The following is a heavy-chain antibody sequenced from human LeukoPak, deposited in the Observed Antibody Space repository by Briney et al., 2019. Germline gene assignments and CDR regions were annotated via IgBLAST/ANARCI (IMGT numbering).Heavy chain of an antibody. J-gene: IGHJ4*02. CDR1: GFTFSSYS. D-gene: IGHD4-17*01. CDR2: ISSTSYI. Sequence: PGGSLRLSCAVSGFTFSSYSLIWVRQAPAKGLEWGSSISSTSYIYYAESVKGRFTISRDNAKNSLYLQMNSLRAEDTAVYYCARDSPGTTAFDYWGQGTLVTVSS. V-gene: IGHV3-21*01. CDR3: ARDSPGTTAFDY.